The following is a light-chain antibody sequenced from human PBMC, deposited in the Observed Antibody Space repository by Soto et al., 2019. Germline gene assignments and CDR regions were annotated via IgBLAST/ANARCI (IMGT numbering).Light chain of an antibody. CDR3: QQYVSWT. CDR2: GTS. CDR1: QTISSNY. J-gene: IGKJ1*01. V-gene: IGKV3-20*01. Sequence: EIVLTQSPGTLSVSPGERATLSCRASQTISSNYLAWYQQKPGQAPSLLIHGTSSRATGIPDRFSGSGSGTDFTLTISRLEPEDSAIYYCQQYVSWTFGQGTKVEIK.